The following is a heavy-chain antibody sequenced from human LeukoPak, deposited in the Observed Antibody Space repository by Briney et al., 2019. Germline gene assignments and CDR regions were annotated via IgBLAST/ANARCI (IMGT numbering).Heavy chain of an antibody. Sequence: SLRLSCAASGFTFDDYAMHWVRQAPGKGLEWVSGISWNSGSIGYADSVKGRFTISRDNAKNSLYLQMNSLRAKDMALYYCATDASYGGNSAPFDYWGQGTLVTVSS. V-gene: IGHV3-9*03. D-gene: IGHD4-23*01. CDR3: ATDASYGGNSAPFDY. J-gene: IGHJ4*02. CDR2: ISWNSGSI. CDR1: GFTFDDYA.